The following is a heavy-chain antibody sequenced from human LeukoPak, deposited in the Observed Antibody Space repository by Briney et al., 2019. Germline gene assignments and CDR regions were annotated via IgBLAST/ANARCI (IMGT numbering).Heavy chain of an antibody. V-gene: IGHV3-30-3*01. CDR2: ISYDGSNK. CDR3: ARGRTYFDFWTGYYLFGDY. CDR1: GFTFSSYA. Sequence: PGRSLRLSCAASGFTFSSYAMHWVRQAPGKGLEWVAVISYDGSNKYYADSVKGRFTISRDNSKNTLYLQMNSLRAEDTTVYYCARGRTYFDFWTGYYLFGDYWGKGTLVTVSS. J-gene: IGHJ4*02. D-gene: IGHD3-3*01.